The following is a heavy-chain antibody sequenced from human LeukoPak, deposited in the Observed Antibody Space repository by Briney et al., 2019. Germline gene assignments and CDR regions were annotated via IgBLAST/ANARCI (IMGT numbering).Heavy chain of an antibody. CDR3: ARDQVTTEYWYFDL. CDR1: GFXFSSYW. D-gene: IGHD4-17*01. CDR2: IKQDGSEK. Sequence: GGSLRLSCGASGFXFSSYWISWVRQAPGKGLEWVANIKQDGSEKYYVDSVKGRFTISRDNAKNSLYLQMNSLRAEDTAVYYCARDQVTTEYWYFDLWGRGTLVTVSS. V-gene: IGHV3-7*05. J-gene: IGHJ2*01.